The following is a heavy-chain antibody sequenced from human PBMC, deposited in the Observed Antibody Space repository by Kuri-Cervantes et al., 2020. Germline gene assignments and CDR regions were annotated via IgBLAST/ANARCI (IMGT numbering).Heavy chain of an antibody. V-gene: IGHV3-7*01. D-gene: IGHD3-16*01. CDR2: IKPDGSEK. CDR1: GFMFSSYW. CDR3: LRDYGGV. Sequence: GESLKISCIASGFMFSSYWMSWVRQAPGKGLECVANIKPDGSEKNYVDSVKGRFTISRDNGKNTLYLQMSSLRAEETAVYYCLRDYGGVWGQGTTVTVSS. J-gene: IGHJ6*02.